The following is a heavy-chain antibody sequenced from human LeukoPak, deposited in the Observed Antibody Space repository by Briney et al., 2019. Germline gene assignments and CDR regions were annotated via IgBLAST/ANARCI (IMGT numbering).Heavy chain of an antibody. V-gene: IGHV3-23*01. D-gene: IGHD3-22*01. CDR2: ISSSGAST. CDR1: GFIFRKYV. Sequence: PGGSLRLPCAASGFIFRKYVMSWVRQAPGKGLEWVSAISSSGASTYYADSVKGRFTISRDNSKNTLYLQMNSLRTEDTAVYYCARDYYESSGYPPEPYNNWGQGTLVTVSS. J-gene: IGHJ4*02. CDR3: ARDYYESSGYPPEPYNN.